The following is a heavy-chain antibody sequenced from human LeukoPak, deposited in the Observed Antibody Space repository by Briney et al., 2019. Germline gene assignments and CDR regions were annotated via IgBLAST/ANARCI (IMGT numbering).Heavy chain of an antibody. D-gene: IGHD1-26*01. V-gene: IGHV3-72*01. CDR2: SRDETESYST. Sequence: PGGPLRLFCAASGFTFSDHYMDWLRQAPRKGLEWVGRSRDETESYSTEYAASVKVRFTISRDDSKHPLYLQMHSLRNDDTAVYYCTRAIVGAGNDLWGQGTMVTVSS. J-gene: IGHJ3*01. CDR1: GFTFSDHY. CDR3: TRAIVGAGNDL.